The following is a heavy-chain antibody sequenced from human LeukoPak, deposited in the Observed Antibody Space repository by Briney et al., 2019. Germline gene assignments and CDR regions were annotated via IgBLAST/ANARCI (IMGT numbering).Heavy chain of an antibody. CDR3: ARGLGTMIH. CDR2: INHSGST. J-gene: IGHJ4*02. Sequence: PSETLSLTCAVYGGSFSGYYWSWIRQPPGKGLEWIGEINHSGSTNYNPSLKSRVTISVDTSKNQFSLKLSSVTAADTAVYYCARGLGTMIHWGQGTLVTVPS. D-gene: IGHD3-22*01. V-gene: IGHV4-34*01. CDR1: GGSFSGYY.